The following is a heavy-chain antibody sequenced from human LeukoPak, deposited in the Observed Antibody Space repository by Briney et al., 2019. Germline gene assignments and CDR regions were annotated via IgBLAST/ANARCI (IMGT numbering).Heavy chain of an antibody. V-gene: IGHV6-1*01. CDR1: GDSVSGSSVA. CDR2: TYYRSKWLV. CDR3: TRFYDTNSFDY. J-gene: IGHJ4*02. D-gene: IGHD3-16*01. Sequence: SQTLSLTCAISGDSVSGSSVAWNWIRQSPSRGLEWLGRTYYRSKWLVDYAESLKGRITINADTSKNQLSLQLHSVTPEDTAIYYCTRFYDTNSFDYRGQGTLVTVSS.